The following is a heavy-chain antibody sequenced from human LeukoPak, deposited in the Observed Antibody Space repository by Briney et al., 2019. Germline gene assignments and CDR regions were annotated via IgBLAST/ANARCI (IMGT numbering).Heavy chain of an antibody. D-gene: IGHD1-1*01. J-gene: IGHJ4*02. Sequence: GGSLRLSCTASGFPFSDYSMNWVRQAPGKGLEWISYIGIDSGNTKHADSVRGRFTISADSAKNSLYLQMNSLRVEDTAVYYCARDHNYAFDNWGQGTLVSVSS. V-gene: IGHV3-48*04. CDR3: ARDHNYAFDN. CDR2: IGIDSGNT. CDR1: GFPFSDYS.